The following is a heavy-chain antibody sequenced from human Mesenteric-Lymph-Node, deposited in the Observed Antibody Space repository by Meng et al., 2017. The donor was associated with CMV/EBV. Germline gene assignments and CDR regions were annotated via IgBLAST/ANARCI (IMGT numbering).Heavy chain of an antibody. J-gene: IGHJ6*02. D-gene: IGHD3-3*01. CDR3: ARDQLTGDDFWSGYLNRHYYYYGLDV. CDR1: GFTFSSYW. V-gene: IGHV3-7*01. Sequence: GGSLRLSCVASGFTFSSYWMSWVRQAPGQGLEWVANINQDGSEKYFVDSVKGRFTISRDNAKNSLYLQMNSLRAEDTAVYYCARDQLTGDDFWSGYLNRHYYYYGLDVWGQGTTVTVSS. CDR2: INQDGSEK.